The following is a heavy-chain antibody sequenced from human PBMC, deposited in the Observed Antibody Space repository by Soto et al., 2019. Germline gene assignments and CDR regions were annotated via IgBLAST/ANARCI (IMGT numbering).Heavy chain of an antibody. J-gene: IGHJ4*02. D-gene: IGHD3-22*01. CDR1: GGSISSYY. CDR2: IYYSGSA. V-gene: IGHV4-59*01. CDR3: ARSGGYSSPFPY. Sequence: QVQLQESGPGLVKPSETLSLTCTVSGGSISSYYWSWIRQPPGKGLEWIGYIYYSGSANYNPSLKRRXXMXVXXSKNQFSLKLSSVTAADTAVYYCARSGGYSSPFPYWGQGTLVTVSA.